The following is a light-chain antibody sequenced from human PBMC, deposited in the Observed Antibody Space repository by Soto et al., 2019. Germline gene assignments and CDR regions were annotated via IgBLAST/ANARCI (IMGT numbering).Light chain of an antibody. Sequence: QSALTQPASVSGSAGQSITISCSGSISDVGAYNLVSWYQHHPATAPKLIIYDVRNRPSGISSRFSDSRSGTTASLTISGLQPEDECDYYGSADRASSTLVFGGGTKLTVL. V-gene: IGLV2-14*03. CDR3: SADRASSTLV. CDR2: DVR. CDR1: ISDVGAYNL. J-gene: IGLJ3*02.